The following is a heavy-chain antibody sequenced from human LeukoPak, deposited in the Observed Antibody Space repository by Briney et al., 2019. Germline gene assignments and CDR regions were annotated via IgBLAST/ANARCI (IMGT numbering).Heavy chain of an antibody. CDR1: GYDFPTYW. D-gene: IGHD2/OR15-2a*01. J-gene: IGHJ6*04. CDR3: ARHIPSTGPGEYYMDV. Sequence: GESLKISCQASGYDFPTYWFGWVRQLPGKGLEWMGVIYPDGSDTKYNPSFQGQVTISVDKSISTGYLQWSSLKASDTAMYYCARHIPSTGPGEYYMDVWGRGTTVIVS. CDR2: IYPDGSDT. V-gene: IGHV5-51*01.